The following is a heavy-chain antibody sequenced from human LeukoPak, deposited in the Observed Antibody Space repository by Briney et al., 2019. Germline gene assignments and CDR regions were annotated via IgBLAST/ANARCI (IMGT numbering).Heavy chain of an antibody. CDR3: ARDTRMVYPRRDWTHFDY. Sequence: WGSLTLSCAASGFTFSSYEMNWVRQAPGKGLEWVSYISSSGSTIYYADSVKGRFTISRDNAKNSLYLQMNSLRAEDTAVYYCARDTRMVYPRRDWTHFDYWGQGTLVTVSS. D-gene: IGHD2-8*01. V-gene: IGHV3-48*03. CDR2: ISSSGSTI. J-gene: IGHJ4*02. CDR1: GFTFSSYE.